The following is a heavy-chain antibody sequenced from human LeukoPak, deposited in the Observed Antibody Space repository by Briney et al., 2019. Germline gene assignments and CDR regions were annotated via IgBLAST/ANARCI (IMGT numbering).Heavy chain of an antibody. CDR3: ARVSSRTTATPRGYFDY. J-gene: IGHJ4*02. CDR2: ISSSSSYI. Sequence: GGSLRLSCAASGFTFSSYSMNWVRQAPGKGLEWVSSISSSSSYIYYADSVKGRFTISRDNAKNSLYLQMNSLRAEDTAVYYCARVSSRTTATPRGYFDYWGQGTLVTVSS. V-gene: IGHV3-21*01. D-gene: IGHD2-15*01. CDR1: GFTFSSYS.